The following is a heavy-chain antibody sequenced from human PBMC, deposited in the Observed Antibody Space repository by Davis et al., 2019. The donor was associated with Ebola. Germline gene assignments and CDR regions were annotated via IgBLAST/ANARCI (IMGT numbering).Heavy chain of an antibody. V-gene: IGHV3-23*01. J-gene: IGHJ6*02. CDR1: GFTFSSYG. Sequence: PGGSLRLSCAASGFTFSSYGMHWVRQAPGKGLQWVSTISGSGGTTHFADSVKGRFTISRDNSKNTVYLQMNNLTAEDTAIYYCAKGGSSWQYYYDLDVWGQGTTVTVSS. D-gene: IGHD6-13*01. CDR3: AKGGSSWQYYYDLDV. CDR2: ISGSGGTT.